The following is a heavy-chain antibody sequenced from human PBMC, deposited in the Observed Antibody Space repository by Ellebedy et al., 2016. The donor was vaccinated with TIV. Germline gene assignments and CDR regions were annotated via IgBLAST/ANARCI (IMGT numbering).Heavy chain of an antibody. J-gene: IGHJ3*01. Sequence: GESLKISCTASGITFSTHNLHWVRHAPGKGLEWVAVIGHDGSNKYYAASLEGRFTISRDNSKNKLYLQMNSLRPDDTAVYYSARVGWDLVAASDVWGHGTMVTVSS. CDR3: ARVGWDLVAASDV. CDR1: GITFSTHN. CDR2: IGHDGSNK. V-gene: IGHV3-33*01. D-gene: IGHD1-26*01.